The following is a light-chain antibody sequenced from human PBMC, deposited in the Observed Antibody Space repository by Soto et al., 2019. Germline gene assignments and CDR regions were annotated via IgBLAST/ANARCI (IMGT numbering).Light chain of an antibody. CDR3: QQYENLPT. J-gene: IGKJ5*01. CDR1: QGISNF. CDR2: AAS. Sequence: IQLTQSPSSLSASVGDRVTITCRASQGISNFLAWYQQKPGKAPKLLIYAASTLQSGVPSRFRGSGSGTDFTFTISRLQPEDIATYYCQQYENLPTFGQGTRLE. V-gene: IGKV1-9*01.